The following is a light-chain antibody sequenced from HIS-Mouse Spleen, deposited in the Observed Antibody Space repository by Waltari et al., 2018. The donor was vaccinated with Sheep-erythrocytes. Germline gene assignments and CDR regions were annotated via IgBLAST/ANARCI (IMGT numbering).Light chain of an antibody. J-gene: IGKJ4*01. V-gene: IGKV1-39*01. CDR3: QQSYSTPPT. CDR1: QSIRSY. Sequence: DIQMTQSPSSLSASVGDRFTITCRASQSIRSYLNWYQQKPGKAPKLLICAASSLQSGVPSRFSGSGSGTDFTLTISSLQPEDFATYYCQQSYSTPPTFGGGTKVEIK. CDR2: AAS.